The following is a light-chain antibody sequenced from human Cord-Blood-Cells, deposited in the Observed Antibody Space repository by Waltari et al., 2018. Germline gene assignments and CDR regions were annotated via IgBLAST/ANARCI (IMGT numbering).Light chain of an antibody. J-gene: IGLJ2*01. CDR2: KDS. CDR3: QSADSSGTYVV. Sequence: SYELTQPPSVSVSPGHTARITCSGDALTKQYAYWYQQKPGQAPVLVIYKDSERRSGIPERFSGSSSGTNVTLTISGVQAEDEADYYCQSADSSGTYVVFGGGTKLTVL. V-gene: IGLV3-25*03. CDR1: ALTKQY.